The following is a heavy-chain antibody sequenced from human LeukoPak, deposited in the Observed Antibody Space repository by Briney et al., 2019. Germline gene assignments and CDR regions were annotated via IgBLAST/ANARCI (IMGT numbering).Heavy chain of an antibody. V-gene: IGHV3-21*01. D-gene: IGHD3-16*01. CDR1: GFTFSSYS. CDR3: ARELGGVTDY. CDR2: ISSSSSYI. Sequence: GGSLRLSCAAPGFTFSSYSMNWVRQAPGKGLEWVSSISSSSSYIYYADSVKGRFTISRDNAKNSLYLQMNSLRAEDTAVYYCARELGGVTDYWGQGTLVTVSS. J-gene: IGHJ4*02.